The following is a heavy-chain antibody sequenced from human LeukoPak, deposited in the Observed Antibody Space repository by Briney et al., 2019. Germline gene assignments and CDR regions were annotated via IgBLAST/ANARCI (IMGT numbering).Heavy chain of an antibody. J-gene: IGHJ6*02. CDR3: ARESNSSGYLNYGMDV. CDR1: GYTFTSYY. V-gene: IGHV1-46*01. Sequence: ASVKVSCKASGYTFTSYYMHWVRQAPGQGLEWMGIINPSGGSTSYAQKFQGRVTMTRDTSTSTVYMELSSLRSEDTAVYYCARESNSSGYLNYGMDVWGQGTTVTVSS. D-gene: IGHD3-22*01. CDR2: INPSGGST.